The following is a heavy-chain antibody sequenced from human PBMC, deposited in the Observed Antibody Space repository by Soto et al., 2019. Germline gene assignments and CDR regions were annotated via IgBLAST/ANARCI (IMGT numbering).Heavy chain of an antibody. V-gene: IGHV1-2*04. CDR1: GYTFTGYY. CDR2: INPNSGGT. Sequence: ASVKVSCKASGYTFTGYYMHWVRQAPGQGLEWMGWINPNSGGTNYAQKFQGWVTMTRDTSISTAYMELSRLRSDDTAVYYCAVIETATHTGATFDYWGQGTLVTVSS. D-gene: IGHD6-25*01. J-gene: IGHJ4*02. CDR3: AVIETATHTGATFDY.